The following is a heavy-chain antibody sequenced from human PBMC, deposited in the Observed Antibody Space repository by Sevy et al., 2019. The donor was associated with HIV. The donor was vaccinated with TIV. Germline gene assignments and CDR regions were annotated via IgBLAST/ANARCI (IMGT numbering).Heavy chain of an antibody. D-gene: IGHD3-16*02. CDR1: GGSISSGGYY. CDR2: IYYSGST. CDR3: ARAPSYDYVWGSYRPIDAFDI. J-gene: IGHJ3*02. V-gene: IGHV4-31*03. Sequence: SETLSLTCTVSGGSISSGGYYWSWIRQHPGKGLEWIGYIYYSGSTYYHPSLKSRVTISVDTSKNQFSLKLSSVTAADTAVYYCARAPSYDYVWGSYRPIDAFDIWGQGTMVTVSS.